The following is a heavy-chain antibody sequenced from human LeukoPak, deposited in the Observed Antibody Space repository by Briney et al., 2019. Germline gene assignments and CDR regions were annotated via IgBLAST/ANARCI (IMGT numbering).Heavy chain of an antibody. V-gene: IGHV3-48*03. CDR3: ASRQIYGGYDY. Sequence: PGGSLRLSCAASGFALNTYEMNCVRQAPGKGLEWVSYISTSGSTIHYADSVKGRFTFSRDNAKNSVYLQMNSLRAEDTAVYYCASRQIYGGYDYWGQGTLVTVSS. CDR2: ISTSGSTI. D-gene: IGHD5-12*01. CDR1: GFALNTYE. J-gene: IGHJ4*02.